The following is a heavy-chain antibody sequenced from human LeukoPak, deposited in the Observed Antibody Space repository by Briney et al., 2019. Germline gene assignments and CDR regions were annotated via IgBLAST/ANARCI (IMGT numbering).Heavy chain of an antibody. CDR2: ISAYNGNT. V-gene: IGHV1-18*01. D-gene: IGHD2-2*01. CDR1: GYTFTSYG. J-gene: IGHJ6*02. Sequence: GASVKVSCKASGYTFTSYGISWVRQAPGQGLEWMGWISAYNGNTNYAQKLQGRVTMTTDTSTSTAYMELRSLRPDDTAVYYCARFLVRAPQYQLLSDYYYYYGMDVWGQGTTVTVSS. CDR3: ARFLVRAPQYQLLSDYYYYYGMDV.